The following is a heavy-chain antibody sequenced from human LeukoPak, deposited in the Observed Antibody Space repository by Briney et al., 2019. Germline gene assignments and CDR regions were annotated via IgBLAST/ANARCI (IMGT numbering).Heavy chain of an antibody. Sequence: PGGSLRLSCAASGFTFSSYGMHWVRQAPGKGLEWVAVISYDGRNKYYADSVKGRFTISRDNSKNTLHLQMNNLRTEDTAVYYCAKSQGYSQGFDYWGQGTLVTVSS. CDR3: AKSQGYSQGFDY. CDR2: ISYDGRNK. J-gene: IGHJ4*02. D-gene: IGHD5-18*01. V-gene: IGHV3-30*18. CDR1: GFTFSSYG.